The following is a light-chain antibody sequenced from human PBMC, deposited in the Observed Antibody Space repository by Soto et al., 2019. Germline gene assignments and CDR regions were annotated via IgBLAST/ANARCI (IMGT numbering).Light chain of an antibody. CDR3: QQYGSSSPTT. J-gene: IGKJ5*01. V-gene: IGKV3-20*01. CDR2: GAS. Sequence: VLTQSPGSLSLSPGQSATLSCRASQYVPSDFLAWYQQRPGQAPSLLIYGASIRATGVPDRFSGSGSGTDFTLTIGGLEPEDFAVYFCQQYGSSSPTTFGQGTRLDFK. CDR1: QYVPSDF.